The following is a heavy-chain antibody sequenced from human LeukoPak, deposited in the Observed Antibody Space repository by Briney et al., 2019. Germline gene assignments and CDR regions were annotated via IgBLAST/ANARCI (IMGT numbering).Heavy chain of an antibody. J-gene: IGHJ4*02. CDR2: ISYDGSNK. Sequence: PGGSLRLSCAASGFTFSSYGMHWVRQAPGKGLEWVAVISYDGSNKYYADYVKGRFTISRDNSKNTLYLQMNSLRAEDTDVYYCATAYGSGSYWGQGTLVTVSS. D-gene: IGHD3-10*01. CDR3: ATAYGSGSY. CDR1: GFTFSSYG. V-gene: IGHV3-30*03.